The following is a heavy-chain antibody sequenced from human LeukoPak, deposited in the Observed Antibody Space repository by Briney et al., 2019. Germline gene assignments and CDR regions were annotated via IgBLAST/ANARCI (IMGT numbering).Heavy chain of an antibody. D-gene: IGHD1-1*01. CDR1: GGTFSSYA. J-gene: IGHJ5*02. CDR3: ARDRTGTTSRRWFDP. CDR2: IIPIFGTA. Sequence: SVKVSCKASGGTFSSYAISWVRQAPGQGLGWMGRIIPIFGTANYAQKFQGRVTITTDESTSTAYMELSSLRSEDTAVYYCARDRTGTTSRRWFDPWGQGTLVTVSS. V-gene: IGHV1-69*05.